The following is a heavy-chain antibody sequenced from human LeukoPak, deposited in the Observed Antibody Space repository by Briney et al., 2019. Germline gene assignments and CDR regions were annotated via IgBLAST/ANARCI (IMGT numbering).Heavy chain of an antibody. V-gene: IGHV7-4-1*02. D-gene: IGHD5-18*01. CDR2: INTNTGNP. J-gene: IGHJ3*02. CDR1: GYTFTSYA. Sequence: GASVKVSCKASGYTFTSYAMNWVRQAPGQGLGWMGWINTNTGNPTYAQGFTGRFVFSLDTSVSTAYLQISSLKAEDTAVYYCARTMSALQLWLRYDAFDIWGQGTMVTVSS. CDR3: ARTMSALQLWLRYDAFDI.